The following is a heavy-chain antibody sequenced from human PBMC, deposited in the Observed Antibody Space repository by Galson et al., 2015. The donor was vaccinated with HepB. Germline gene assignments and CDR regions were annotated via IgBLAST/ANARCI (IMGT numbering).Heavy chain of an antibody. CDR3: AVLWFGELVPDAFDI. CDR2: IIPIFGTA. D-gene: IGHD3-10*01. CDR1: GGTFSSYA. V-gene: IGHV1-69*06. J-gene: IGHJ3*02. Sequence: SVKVSCKASGGTFSSYAISWVRQAPGQGLEWMGGIIPIFGTATYAQKFQGRVTITADKSTSTAYMELSSLRSEDTAVYYCAVLWFGELVPDAFDIWGQGTMVTVSS.